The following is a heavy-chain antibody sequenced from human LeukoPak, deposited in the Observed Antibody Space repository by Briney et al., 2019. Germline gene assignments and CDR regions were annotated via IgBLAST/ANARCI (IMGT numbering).Heavy chain of an antibody. CDR3: ARYLGELHYFGY. D-gene: IGHD1-7*01. J-gene: IGHJ4*02. Sequence: PSETLSLTCTVSGGSISSYYWSWIRQSAGKGLEWIGRIYVSGSTNYSPSLKSRVTLSVDTSKNQFSLKLSSVTAADTAVYYCARYLGELHYFGYWGQGILVTVSS. CDR1: GGSISSYY. V-gene: IGHV4-4*07. CDR2: IYVSGST.